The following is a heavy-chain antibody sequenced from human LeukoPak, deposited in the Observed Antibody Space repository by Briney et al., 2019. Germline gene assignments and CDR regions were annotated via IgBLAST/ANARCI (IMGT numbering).Heavy chain of an antibody. CDR3: ARSTLPRITIFGVVSVVGYFDY. J-gene: IGHJ4*02. D-gene: IGHD3-3*01. CDR2: INHSGST. Sequence: PSETLSLTCAVYGGSFSGYYWSWIRQPPGKGLEWIGEINHSGSTNYNPSLKSRVTISVDTSKNQFSLKLSSVTAADTAVYYCARSTLPRITIFGVVSVVGYFDYWGQGTLVTVSS. V-gene: IGHV4-34*01. CDR1: GGSFSGYY.